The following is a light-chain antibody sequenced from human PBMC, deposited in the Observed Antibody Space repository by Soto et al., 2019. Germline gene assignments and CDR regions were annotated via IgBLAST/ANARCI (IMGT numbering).Light chain of an antibody. Sequence: EIVMTQSPVTLSVSPGERATLSCRAGQSVSSNLAWYQQRPGQAPRLLIYGASTRATGIPARFSGSGSGTEFTLTISSLQPDDFATYSCQQYYTYSRTFGQGTKVDIK. CDR3: QQYYTYSRT. V-gene: IGKV3-15*01. CDR1: QSVSSN. CDR2: GAS. J-gene: IGKJ1*01.